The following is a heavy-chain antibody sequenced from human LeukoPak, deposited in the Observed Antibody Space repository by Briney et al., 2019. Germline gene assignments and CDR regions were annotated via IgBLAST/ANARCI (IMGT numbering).Heavy chain of an antibody. J-gene: IGHJ4*02. CDR3: GRDWDWHVQF. V-gene: IGHV1-18*01. CDR1: GYTFSRYG. D-gene: IGHD1-26*01. Sequence: ASVKVSCKTSGYTFSRYGFSWVRQAPGQGLEWIGWIGVFNGNRNYAKSVQGRVTLTADTSTNTTYMELRSLTSDDTAVYFCGRDWDWHVQFWGQGTLITVSS. CDR2: IGVFNGNR.